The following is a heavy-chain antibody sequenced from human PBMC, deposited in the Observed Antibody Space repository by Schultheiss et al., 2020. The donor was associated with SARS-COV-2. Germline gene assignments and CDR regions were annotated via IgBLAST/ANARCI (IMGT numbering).Heavy chain of an antibody. Sequence: GGSLRLSCAASGFTVSSNYMSWVRQAPGKGLEWVSVIYSGGSTYYADSVKGRFTISRDNSKNTLYLQMNSLRAEDTAVYYCARDWGFGVVTQPYYWGQGTLVTVSS. D-gene: IGHD3-3*01. CDR1: GFTVSSNY. V-gene: IGHV3-53*05. J-gene: IGHJ4*02. CDR3: ARDWGFGVVTQPYY. CDR2: IYSGGST.